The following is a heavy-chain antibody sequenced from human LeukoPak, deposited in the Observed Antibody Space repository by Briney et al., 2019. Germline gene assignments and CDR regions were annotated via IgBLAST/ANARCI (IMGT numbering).Heavy chain of an antibody. V-gene: IGHV3-53*04. CDR2: IYSGGST. Sequence: GGSLRLSCAASGFTVSSNYMSWVRQAPGKGLEWVSVIYSGGSTYYADSVKGRFTISRHNSKNTLYLQMNSLRAEDTAVYYCARGNLPYCGGDCDAVDIWGQGTMVTVSS. CDR3: ARGNLPYCGGDCDAVDI. J-gene: IGHJ3*02. CDR1: GFTVSSNY. D-gene: IGHD2-21*02.